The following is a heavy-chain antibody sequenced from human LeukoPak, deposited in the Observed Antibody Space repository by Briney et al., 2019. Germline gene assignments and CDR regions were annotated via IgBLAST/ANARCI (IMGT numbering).Heavy chain of an antibody. CDR3: ARKGPEHLPTYFDH. Sequence: SETLSLTCTVSGGSISSSGFYWGWVRQAPGRGLEWIGYIWPSGSTNYNPSLSGRVAISLDKSRNHFTLMVTAVTAADTAFYYCARKGPEHLPTYFDHWGRGILVTVSS. D-gene: IGHD2-21*01. V-gene: IGHV4-39*02. CDR1: GGSISSSGFY. J-gene: IGHJ4*02. CDR2: IWPSGST.